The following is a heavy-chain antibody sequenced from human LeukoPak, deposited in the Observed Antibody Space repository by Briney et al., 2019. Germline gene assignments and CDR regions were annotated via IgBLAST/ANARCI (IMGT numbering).Heavy chain of an antibody. D-gene: IGHD6-19*01. Sequence: GASVKVSCKASGYTFTSYGISWVRQAPGQGLEWMGWISAYNGNTNYAQELQGRVTMTTDTSTSTAYMELRSLRSDDTAVYYCARLDSSGWYPLNWFDPWGQGTLVTVSS. CDR3: ARLDSSGWYPLNWFDP. CDR2: ISAYNGNT. J-gene: IGHJ5*02. CDR1: GYTFTSYG. V-gene: IGHV1-18*01.